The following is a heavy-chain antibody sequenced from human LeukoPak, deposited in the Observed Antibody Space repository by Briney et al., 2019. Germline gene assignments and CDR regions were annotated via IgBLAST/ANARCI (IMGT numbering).Heavy chain of an antibody. CDR2: IYYSGST. Sequence: SETLSLTCTVSGGSISSYYWSWIRQPPGKGLEWIGYIYYSGSTNYNPSLKSRVTISVDTPKNQFSLKLSSVTAADTAVYYCARDMYSSSWFDPWGQGTLVTVSS. J-gene: IGHJ5*02. D-gene: IGHD6-13*01. CDR3: ARDMYSSSWFDP. V-gene: IGHV4-59*01. CDR1: GGSISSYY.